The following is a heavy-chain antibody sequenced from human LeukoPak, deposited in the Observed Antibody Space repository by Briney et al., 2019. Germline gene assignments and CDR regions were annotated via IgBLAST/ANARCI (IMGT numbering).Heavy chain of an antibody. V-gene: IGHV3-15*01. J-gene: IGHJ3*02. CDR2: IKSKTDGGTT. CDR3: TSDKENGASI. Sequence: GGSLRLSCAASGFTFSNAWMSWVRQAPGKGLEWVGRIKSKTDGGTTDYAAPVKGRCTISRDDSKNTLYLQMNRLKTEDTAVYSYTSDKENGASICGQGPMAPVSS. D-gene: IGHD2-8*01. CDR1: GFTFSNAW.